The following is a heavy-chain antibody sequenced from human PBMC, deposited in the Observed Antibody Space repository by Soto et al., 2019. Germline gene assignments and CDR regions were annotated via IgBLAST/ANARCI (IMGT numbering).Heavy chain of an antibody. Sequence: SGPTLVNPTQTLTLTCTFSGFSLSTSGVGVGWIRQPPGKALEWLALIYWNDDKRYSPSLKSRLTITKDTSKNQVVLTMTNMDPVDTATYYCAHSSLTMVRGVIITAPPIYYFDYWGQGTLVTVSS. D-gene: IGHD3-10*01. CDR2: IYWNDDK. J-gene: IGHJ4*02. CDR3: AHSSLTMVRGVIITAPPIYYFDY. V-gene: IGHV2-5*01. CDR1: GFSLSTSGVG.